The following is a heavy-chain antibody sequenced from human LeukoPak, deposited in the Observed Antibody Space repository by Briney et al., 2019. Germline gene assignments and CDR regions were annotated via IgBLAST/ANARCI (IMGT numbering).Heavy chain of an antibody. D-gene: IGHD3-22*01. CDR3: ASDRSYYYDSSGYYHGGWFDP. CDR2: IYHSGST. CDR1: GGSISSSNW. Sequence: SETLSLTCAVSGGSISSSNWWSWVRQPPGKGLEWIGEIYHSGSTNYNPSLKSRVTISVDKSKNQFSLKLSSVTAADTAVYYCASDRSYYYDSSGYYHGGWFDPWGQRTLVTVSS. J-gene: IGHJ5*02. V-gene: IGHV4-4*02.